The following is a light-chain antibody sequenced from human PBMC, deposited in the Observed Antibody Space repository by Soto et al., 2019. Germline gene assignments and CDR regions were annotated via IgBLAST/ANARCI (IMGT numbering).Light chain of an antibody. V-gene: IGKV1-5*01. Sequence: DVQVTQSPPTLSGSVGDRFTITCRASGTISTWMAWYQQKPGKAPKLLVYDASTLQSGVASRFSGSGSGTEFTLIISGLQPDDSATYYCQQYTNTNNPWMFGQGTKVDIK. CDR3: QQYTNTNNPWM. CDR2: DAS. J-gene: IGKJ1*01. CDR1: GTISTW.